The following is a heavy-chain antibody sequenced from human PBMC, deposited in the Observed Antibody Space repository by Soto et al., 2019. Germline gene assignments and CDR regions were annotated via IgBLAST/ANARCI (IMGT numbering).Heavy chain of an antibody. CDR1: GVSFSGYY. Sequence: QVQLQQWGAGLLKPSETLSLTCAVYGVSFSGYYWSWIRQPPGKGLEWIGEINHSGSTNYNPSLKSRVTISVDTSKNQFSLKLSSVTAADTAVYYCASGRVVLAALYYYYGMDVWGPGTTVTVSS. D-gene: IGHD2-15*01. J-gene: IGHJ6*02. CDR2: INHSGST. CDR3: ASGRVVLAALYYYYGMDV. V-gene: IGHV4-34*01.